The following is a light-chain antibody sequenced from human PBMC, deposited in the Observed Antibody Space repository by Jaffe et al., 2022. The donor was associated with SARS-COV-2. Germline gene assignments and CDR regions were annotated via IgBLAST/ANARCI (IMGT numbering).Light chain of an antibody. V-gene: IGLV2-18*02. CDR3: SSHTTSLTVV. Sequence: QSALTQPPSVSGSPGQSVTISCTGTSSDIGSFDRVSWYQQPPGSVPKLIIYEVTSRPWGVPNRFSASKSGSRASLTISGLQPEDEADYYCSSHTTSLTVVFGGGTKLTVL. CDR1: SSDIGSFDR. J-gene: IGLJ2*01. CDR2: EVT.